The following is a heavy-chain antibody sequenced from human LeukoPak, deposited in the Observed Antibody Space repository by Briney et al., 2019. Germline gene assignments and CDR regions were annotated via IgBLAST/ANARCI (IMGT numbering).Heavy chain of an antibody. CDR2: IIPIFGTS. V-gene: IGHV1-69*13. CDR3: ARVVYSGYDFRGAMDV. J-gene: IGHJ6*03. D-gene: IGHD5-12*01. CDR1: GGTFSSYA. Sequence: SVKVSCKASGGTFSSYAISWVRQAPGQGLEWMGGIIPIFGTSNYAQKFQGRVTITADESTSTAYMELSSLRSEDTAVYYCARVVYSGYDFRGAMDVWGKGTTVTVSS.